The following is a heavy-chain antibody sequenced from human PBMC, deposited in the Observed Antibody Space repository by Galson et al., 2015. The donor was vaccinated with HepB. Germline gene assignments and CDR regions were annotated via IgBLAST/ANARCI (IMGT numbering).Heavy chain of an antibody. CDR2: IKTDGSDK. Sequence: SLRLSCAASGFTFSTYWMYWVRQAPGKGLEWVAAIKTDGSDKYYADSVKGRCTISRDNADDSLYLQINSLRNEDTAVYYCAKDHITGWSLYSWGQGTLVTVSS. J-gene: IGHJ4*02. CDR1: GFTFSTYW. CDR3: AKDHITGWSLYS. D-gene: IGHD6-19*01. V-gene: IGHV3-7*03.